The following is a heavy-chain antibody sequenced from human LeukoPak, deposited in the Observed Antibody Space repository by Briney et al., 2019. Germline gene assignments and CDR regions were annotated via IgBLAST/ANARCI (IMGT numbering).Heavy chain of an antibody. J-gene: IGHJ4*02. D-gene: IGHD2-21*02. V-gene: IGHV3-23*01. Sequence: GGSLRLSCAASGFTFSSYAMNWVRQAPGKGLEWVSIFTGSGGSTYYADSVKGRFTISRDNSKNTLYLQMNSLRAEDTAVYYCARGVVTAISTGYYFDYWGQGTLVTVSS. CDR1: GFTFSSYA. CDR3: ARGVVTAISTGYYFDY. CDR2: FTGSGGST.